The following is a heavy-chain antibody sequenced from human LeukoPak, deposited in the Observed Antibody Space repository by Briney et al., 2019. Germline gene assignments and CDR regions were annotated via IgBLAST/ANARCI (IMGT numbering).Heavy chain of an antibody. J-gene: IGHJ6*02. V-gene: IGHV3-21*01. D-gene: IGHD3-22*01. CDR1: GFTFSSYS. CDR3: ARRDDSSGYYLNYYYGMDV. Sequence: PGGSLRLSCAASGFTFSSYSMNWVRQAPGKGLEWVSSISSSSSYIYYADSVKGRFTISRDNAKNSLYLQMNSLRAEDTAVYYCARRDDSSGYYLNYYYGMDVWGQGTTVTVSS. CDR2: ISSSSSYI.